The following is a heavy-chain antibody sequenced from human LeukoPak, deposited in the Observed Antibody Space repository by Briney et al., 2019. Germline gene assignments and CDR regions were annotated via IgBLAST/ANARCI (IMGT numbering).Heavy chain of an antibody. CDR2: IWFDGSNI. CDR3: GRDSLPMAVTGPFDH. D-gene: IGHD6-19*01. CDR1: GLNFSSYV. V-gene: IGHV3-33*01. Sequence: GGSLRLSCAASGLNFSSYVMHWVRQAPGKGLEWVTSIWFDGSNIHYADSVKGRVIISRDNSKSALYLQMNSLRAEGTAIYYCGRDSLPMAVTGPFDHWGQGALVTVSS. J-gene: IGHJ4*02.